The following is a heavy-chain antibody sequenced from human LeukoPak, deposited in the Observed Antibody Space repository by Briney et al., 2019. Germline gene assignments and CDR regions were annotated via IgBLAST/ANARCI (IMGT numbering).Heavy chain of an antibody. D-gene: IGHD4-23*01. CDR1: GGSFSGFY. J-gene: IGHJ4*02. V-gene: IGHV4-34*01. Sequence: PSETLSLTCAVYGGSFSGFYWSWIRQPPGKGLEWIGEINHSGSTNYNPSLKSRVTISVDTSKNQFSLKLSSVTAADTAVYYCATFHYGGIVEDYWGQGTLVTVSS. CDR3: ATFHYGGIVEDY. CDR2: INHSGST.